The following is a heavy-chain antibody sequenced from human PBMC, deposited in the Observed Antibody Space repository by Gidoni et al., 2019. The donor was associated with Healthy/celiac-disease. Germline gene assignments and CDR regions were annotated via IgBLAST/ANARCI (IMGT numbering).Heavy chain of an antibody. D-gene: IGHD2-2*02. Sequence: QVQLQQWGAGLLKPSETLSLTCAVYGGSFSGYYWSWIRPPPGKGLEWIGEINHSGSTNYNPSRKSRVTISVDTSKNQFSLKLSSVTAADTAVYYCARGYCSSTSCYTRNFGMDVWGQGTTVTVSS. CDR2: INHSGST. CDR1: GGSFSGYY. J-gene: IGHJ6*02. CDR3: ARGYCSSTSCYTRNFGMDV. V-gene: IGHV4-34*01.